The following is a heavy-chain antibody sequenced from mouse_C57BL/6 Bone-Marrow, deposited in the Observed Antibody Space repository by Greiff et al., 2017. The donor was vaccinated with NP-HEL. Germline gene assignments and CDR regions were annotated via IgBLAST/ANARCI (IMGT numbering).Heavy chain of an antibody. CDR3: ARSPYYYGSPAWFAY. D-gene: IGHD1-1*01. CDR1: GYTFTSYG. Sequence: VKLQQSGAELARPGASVKLSCKASGYTFTSYGISWVKQRTGQGLEWIGEIYPRSGNTYYNEKFKGKATLTADKSSSTAYIELRSLTYEDSAVYFCARSPYYYGSPAWFAYWGQGTLVTVSA. V-gene: IGHV1-81*01. J-gene: IGHJ3*01. CDR2: IYPRSGNT.